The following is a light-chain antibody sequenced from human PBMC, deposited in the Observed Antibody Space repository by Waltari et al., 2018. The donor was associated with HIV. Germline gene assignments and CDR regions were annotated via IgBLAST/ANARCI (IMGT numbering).Light chain of an antibody. V-gene: IGKV3-20*01. CDR3: QQFGTSPWT. CDR1: QTVSSSY. Sequence: CWASQTVSSSYLAWFQQKPGQAPRLLIYGASNRATGVPGRFSCGGSGTDFTLTIRRLAPEDFAVYYCQQFGTSPWTFGQGTKVEVK. CDR2: GAS. J-gene: IGKJ1*01.